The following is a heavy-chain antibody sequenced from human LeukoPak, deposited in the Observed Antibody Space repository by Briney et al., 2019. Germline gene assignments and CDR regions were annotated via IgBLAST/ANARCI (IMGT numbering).Heavy chain of an antibody. V-gene: IGHV1-69*05. CDR2: IIPIFGTA. CDR3: ARVGYYDSSGYYPFDY. D-gene: IGHD3-22*01. J-gene: IGHJ4*02. CDR1: GGTFSSYA. Sequence: SVKVSCKASGGTFSSYAISWVRQAPGQGLEWMGGIIPIFGTANYAQKFQGRVTITTDESTSTAYMELSSLRSEDTAVYYCARVGYYDSSGYYPFDYWGQGTLVTVSS.